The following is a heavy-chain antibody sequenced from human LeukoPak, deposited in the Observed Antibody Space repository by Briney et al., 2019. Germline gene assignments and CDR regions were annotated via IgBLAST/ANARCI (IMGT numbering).Heavy chain of an antibody. Sequence: GGSLRLSCAASGFTFSSYDMHWVRQATGKGLEWVSAIGTAGDTYYPGSVKGRFTISRENAKNSLYLQMNSLRAGDTAVYYCARRTFGEFFDYWGQGILVTVSS. V-gene: IGHV3-13*01. CDR3: ARRTFGEFFDY. D-gene: IGHD3-10*01. CDR1: GFTFSSYD. J-gene: IGHJ4*02. CDR2: IGTAGDT.